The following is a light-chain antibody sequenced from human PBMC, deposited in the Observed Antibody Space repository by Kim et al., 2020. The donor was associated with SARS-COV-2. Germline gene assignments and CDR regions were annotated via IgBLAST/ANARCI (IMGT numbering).Light chain of an antibody. Sequence: SSELTQDPAVSVALGQTVRITCQGDSLRTYYASWYQQKPGQAPVVVFYGKNNRPSGIPDRFSGSSSGNTASLTVTGAQAVDEADYYCNSRDKSGDHVVFGGGTQLTVL. CDR2: GKN. CDR1: SLRTYY. V-gene: IGLV3-19*01. CDR3: NSRDKSGDHVV. J-gene: IGLJ2*01.